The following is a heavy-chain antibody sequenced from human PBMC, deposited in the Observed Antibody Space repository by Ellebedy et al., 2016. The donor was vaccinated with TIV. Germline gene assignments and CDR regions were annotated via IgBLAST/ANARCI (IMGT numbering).Heavy chain of an antibody. CDR2: IKEDGSEK. Sequence: PGGSLRLSCAASGFTFSGHGMHWVRQAPGKGLEWVANIKEDGSEKDYVDLVKGRFTISRDNAKNSLYLQMNNLRVEDTALYYCARAHFWGQGTLVTVSS. V-gene: IGHV3-7*01. CDR1: GFTFSGHG. J-gene: IGHJ4*02. D-gene: IGHD3-3*02. CDR3: ARAHF.